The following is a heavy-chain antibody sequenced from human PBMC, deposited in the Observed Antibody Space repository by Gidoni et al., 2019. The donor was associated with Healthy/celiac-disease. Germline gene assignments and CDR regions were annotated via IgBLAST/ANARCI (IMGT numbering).Heavy chain of an antibody. Sequence: QVQLVQSGAEVKKPGASVKVSCKASGYTLTSYYMHWVRQAPGQGLEWMGIINPSGGSTSYAQKFQGRVTMTRDTSTSTVYMELSSLRSEDTAVYYCARAGDILTGYYNLDAFDIWGQGTMVTVSS. CDR2: INPSGGST. D-gene: IGHD3-9*01. CDR1: GYTLTSYY. CDR3: ARAGDILTGYYNLDAFDI. J-gene: IGHJ3*02. V-gene: IGHV1-46*01.